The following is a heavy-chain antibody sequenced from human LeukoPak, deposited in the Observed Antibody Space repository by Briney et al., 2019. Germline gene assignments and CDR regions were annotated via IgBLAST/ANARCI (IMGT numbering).Heavy chain of an antibody. Sequence: GGSLRLSCVVSGFTVSSNYMSWVRQAPGKGLEWVSGTSDRGDYTYYADSVKGRFTISRDSSKNTLFLQMNSLRAEDTALYFCARKAQYNGHYPLDYWGQGTLVTVSS. J-gene: IGHJ4*02. CDR1: GFTVSSNY. V-gene: IGHV3-53*01. CDR3: ARKAQYNGHYPLDY. CDR2: SDRGDYT. D-gene: IGHD1-7*01.